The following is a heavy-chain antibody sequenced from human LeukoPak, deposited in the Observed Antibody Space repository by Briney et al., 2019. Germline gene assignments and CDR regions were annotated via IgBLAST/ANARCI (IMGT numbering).Heavy chain of an antibody. D-gene: IGHD5-12*01. V-gene: IGHV4-30-4*01. J-gene: IGHJ6*02. CDR1: GGSISSGDYY. CDR2: IYYSGST. CDR3: ARGGGYDSHYYYYGMDV. Sequence: SETLSLTCTVSGGSISSGDYYWSWIRQPPGKGLEWIGYIYYSGSTYYNPSLKSRVTISVDTSKNQFSLKLSSVTAADTAVYYCARGGGYDSHYYYYGMDVWGRGTTVTVSS.